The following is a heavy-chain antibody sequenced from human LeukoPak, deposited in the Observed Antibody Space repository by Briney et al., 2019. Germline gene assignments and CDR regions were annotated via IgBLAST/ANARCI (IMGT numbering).Heavy chain of an antibody. CDR2: INPNSGGT. D-gene: IGHD3-22*01. J-gene: IGHJ4*02. CDR1: GYTFTAYY. Sequence: ASVKVSCKASGYTFTAYYMHWVRQAPGQGLEWMGWINPNSGGTNYAQKFQGRVTMTRDTSISTAYMELSRLRSDDTAVYYCARVTYYYDSSGYYYFDYWGQGTLVTVSS. CDR3: ARVTYYYDSSGYYYFDY. V-gene: IGHV1-2*02.